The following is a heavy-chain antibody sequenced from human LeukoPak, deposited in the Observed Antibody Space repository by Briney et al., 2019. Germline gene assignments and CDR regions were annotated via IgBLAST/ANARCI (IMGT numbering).Heavy chain of an antibody. D-gene: IGHD2-15*01. V-gene: IGHV3-30-3*01. CDR1: GFTFSSYA. Sequence: GGSLRLSCAASGFTFSSYAMHWVRQAPGKGLEWVAVISYDGSNKYYADSVKGRFTISRDNSKNTLYLQMNSLRDEDTAVYYCATLRCSGGSCNSNQDFWGQGSLVTVSS. J-gene: IGHJ4*02. CDR2: ISYDGSNK. CDR3: ATLRCSGGSCNSNQDF.